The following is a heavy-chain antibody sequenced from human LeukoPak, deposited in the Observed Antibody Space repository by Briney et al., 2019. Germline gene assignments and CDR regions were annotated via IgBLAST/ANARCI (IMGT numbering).Heavy chain of an antibody. J-gene: IGHJ4*02. CDR2: INDNGDGT. D-gene: IGHD2-2*01. CDR3: ASTQYQLLPYFDY. Sequence: GGSLRLSCAASGFTFSSYATSWVRQAPGKGLKWVSTINDNGDGTYYADSVKGRFTISRDNSKNTLYLQMNSLRAEDTAVYYCASTQYQLLPYFDYWGQGTLVTVSS. V-gene: IGHV3-23*01. CDR1: GFTFSSYA.